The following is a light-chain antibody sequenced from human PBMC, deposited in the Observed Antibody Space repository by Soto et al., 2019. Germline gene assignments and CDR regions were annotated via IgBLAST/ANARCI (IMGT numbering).Light chain of an antibody. J-gene: IGKJ5*01. V-gene: IGKV3-11*01. Sequence: EIVLTQSPATLSLSPGERATLSCRASQSVSSYLAWYQQKPGQAPRLLIYDTSNRVTGVPARFSGSGSGTDFTLSISRLEPEDFAVYYCQKRSNWPPITFGQGTRLEIK. CDR3: QKRSNWPPIT. CDR2: DTS. CDR1: QSVSSY.